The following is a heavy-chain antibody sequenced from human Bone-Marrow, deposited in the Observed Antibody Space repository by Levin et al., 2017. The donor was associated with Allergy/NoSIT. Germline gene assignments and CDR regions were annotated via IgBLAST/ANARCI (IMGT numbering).Heavy chain of an antibody. Sequence: ASVKVSCKASGYTFTSYDINWVRQATGQGLEWMGWMNPNSGNTGYAQKFQGRVTMTRNTSISTAFMELSSLRSEDTAVYYCARGRTASERWWSWFDPWGQGTLVTVSS. CDR1: GYTFTSYD. D-gene: IGHD2-15*01. CDR3: ARGRTASERWWSWFDP. J-gene: IGHJ5*02. V-gene: IGHV1-8*01. CDR2: MNPNSGNT.